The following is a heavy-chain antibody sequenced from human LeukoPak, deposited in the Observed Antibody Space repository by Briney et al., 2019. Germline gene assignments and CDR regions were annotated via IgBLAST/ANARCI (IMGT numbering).Heavy chain of an antibody. CDR3: AREGYSSAPFGFYYYMDV. CDR2: MNPNSGNT. V-gene: IGHV1-8*03. J-gene: IGHJ6*03. D-gene: IGHD6-19*01. CDR1: GYTFTSYD. Sequence: ASVKVSCKASGYTFTSYDINWVRQATGQGLEWMGWMNPNSGNTGYAQKFQGRVTITRNTSISTACMELSSLRSEDTAVYYCAREGYSSAPFGFYYYMDVWGKGTTVTVSS.